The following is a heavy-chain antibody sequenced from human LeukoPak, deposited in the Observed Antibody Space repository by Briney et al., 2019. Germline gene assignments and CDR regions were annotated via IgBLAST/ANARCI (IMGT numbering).Heavy chain of an antibody. V-gene: IGHV1-18*01. CDR2: ISAYNGNT. CDR3: AREVPAEGYYYYYMDV. CDR1: GYTFTSYG. J-gene: IGHJ6*03. Sequence: ASVSVSCKASGYTFTSYGISWVRQAPGQGGEWMGWISAYNGNTNYAQKLQGRVTMTTDTSTSTAYMELRSLRSDDTAVYYCAREVPAEGYYYYYMDVWGKGTTVTVSS.